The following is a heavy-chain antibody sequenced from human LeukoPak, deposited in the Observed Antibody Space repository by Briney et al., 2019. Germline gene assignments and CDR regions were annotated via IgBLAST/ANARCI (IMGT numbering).Heavy chain of an antibody. V-gene: IGHV1-8*03. Sequence: ASVKVSCKASRYTFTSYDINWVRQATGQGLEWMGWMNPNSGNTGYAQKFQGRVTITRNTSISTAYMELSSLRSEDTAVYYCAREQIAVAGTQQNWGQGTLVTVSS. CDR3: AREQIAVAGTQQN. CDR2: MNPNSGNT. CDR1: RYTFTSYD. D-gene: IGHD6-19*01. J-gene: IGHJ4*02.